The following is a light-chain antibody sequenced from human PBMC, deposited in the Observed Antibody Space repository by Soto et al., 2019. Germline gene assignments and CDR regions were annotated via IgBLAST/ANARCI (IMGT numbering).Light chain of an antibody. J-gene: IGKJ5*01. CDR1: QSVSTN. V-gene: IGKV3D-15*01. CDR3: QQFQNWPLIT. CDR2: GAS. Sequence: TQSPSSLSASVGDRVAISRRASQSVSTNLVWYQQQPGQAHRLLIYGASTRATGIPARFSGSVSGTEFTLTISCLQTQDFAVYYCQQFQNWPLITVGQGTRLEIK.